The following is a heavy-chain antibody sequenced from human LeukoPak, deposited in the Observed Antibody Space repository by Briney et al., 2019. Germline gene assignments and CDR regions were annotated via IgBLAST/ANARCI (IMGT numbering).Heavy chain of an antibody. V-gene: IGHV4-59*08. CDR2: IYYSGST. D-gene: IGHD6-19*01. CDR3: ARQRIAVTFDY. J-gene: IGHJ4*02. Sequence: SETLSLTCTVSGGSISSYYWSWIRQPPGKGLEWSGYIYYSGSTSYSPSLTSRVTISVDTSKNQFSLRLTSVTAADTAVYYCARQRIAVTFDYWGQGTLVTVSS. CDR1: GGSISSYY.